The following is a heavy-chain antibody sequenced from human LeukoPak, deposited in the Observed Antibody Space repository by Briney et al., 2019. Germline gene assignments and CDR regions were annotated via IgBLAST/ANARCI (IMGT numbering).Heavy chain of an antibody. D-gene: IGHD5-18*01. CDR1: GFTFRSYA. J-gene: IGHJ4*02. Sequence: GGSLRLSCAVSGFTFRSYAMKWVRQAPGKGLEWVSAITADGSSTHYTISVKGRFIISRDTPKNTLYLQMNNLRAEDTAVYYCANDLGWIQLNLGRGQGTLVTVSS. CDR2: ITADGSST. V-gene: IGHV3-23*01. CDR3: ANDLGWIQLNLG.